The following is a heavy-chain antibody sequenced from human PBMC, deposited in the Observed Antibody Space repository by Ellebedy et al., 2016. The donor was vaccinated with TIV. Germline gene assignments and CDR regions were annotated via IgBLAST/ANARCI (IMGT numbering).Heavy chain of an antibody. J-gene: IGHJ3*02. D-gene: IGHD5-18*01. CDR1: GGSISSYY. V-gene: IGHV4-59*01. Sequence: SETLSLXXTVSGGSISSYYWSWIRQPPGKGLEWIGYIYYSGSTNYNPSLKSRVTISVDTSKNQFSLKLSSVTAADTAVYYCAREVAWIQLSGAFDIWGQGTMVTVSS. CDR3: AREVAWIQLSGAFDI. CDR2: IYYSGST.